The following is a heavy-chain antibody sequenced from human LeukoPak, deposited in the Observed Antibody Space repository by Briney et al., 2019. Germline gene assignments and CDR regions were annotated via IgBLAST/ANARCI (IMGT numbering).Heavy chain of an antibody. CDR2: IYYSGST. D-gene: IGHD3-3*01. V-gene: IGHV4-39*01. CDR3: ARRITIFGVVIEGTEY. J-gene: IGHJ4*02. Sequence: SETLSLTCTVSGGSISSSSYYWGWIRQPPGKGLEWIGSIYYSGSTYYNPSLKSRVTISVDTSKNQFSLKLSSVTAAGTAVYYCARRITIFGVVIEGTEYWGQGTLVTVSS. CDR1: GGSISSSSYY.